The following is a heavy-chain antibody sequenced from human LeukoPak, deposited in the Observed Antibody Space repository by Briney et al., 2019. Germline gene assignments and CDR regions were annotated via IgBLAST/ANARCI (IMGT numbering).Heavy chain of an antibody. D-gene: IGHD5-18*01. CDR2: IYPGDSDT. CDR1: GYSFTSYW. J-gene: IGHJ5*02. CDR3: ARRVDTAINWFDP. Sequence: ESLKISCQASGYSFTSYWIAWVRQMPGKGLEWMGIIYPGDSDTRYSPSFQGQVTISADKSISTAYLQWSSLKASDTAMYYCARRVDTAINWFDPWGQGTLVTVSS. V-gene: IGHV5-51*01.